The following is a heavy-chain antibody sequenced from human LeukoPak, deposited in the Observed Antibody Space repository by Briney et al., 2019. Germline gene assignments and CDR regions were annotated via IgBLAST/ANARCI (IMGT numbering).Heavy chain of an antibody. CDR1: GGSISSGDYY. V-gene: IGHV4-30-4*08. CDR2: IYYSGST. J-gene: IGHJ4*02. D-gene: IGHD4-11*01. CDR3: ARGEVTTYYINY. Sequence: PSETLSLTCTVSGGSISSGDYYWSWIRQPPGKGLEWIGYIYYSGSTYYNPSLKSRVTISVDTSKNQFSLKLSSVTAADTAVYYCARGEVTTYYINYWGQGTLVTVSS.